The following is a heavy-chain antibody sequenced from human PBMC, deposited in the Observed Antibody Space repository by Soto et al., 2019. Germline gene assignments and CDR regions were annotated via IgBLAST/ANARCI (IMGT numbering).Heavy chain of an antibody. D-gene: IGHD1-7*01. V-gene: IGHV1-2*04. J-gene: IGHJ4*02. CDR3: ARDLNWNYELDY. CDR2: INPNSGGT. Sequence: ASVKVSCKASGYTFTGYYMHWVRQAPGQGLEWMGWINPNSGGTNYAQKFQGWVTMTRDTSISTAYMELSRLRSDDTAVYYCARDLNWNYELDYWGQGTLVTVSS. CDR1: GYTFTGYY.